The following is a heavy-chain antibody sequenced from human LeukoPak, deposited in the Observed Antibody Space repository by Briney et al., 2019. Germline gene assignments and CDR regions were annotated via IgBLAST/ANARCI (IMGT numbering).Heavy chain of an antibody. J-gene: IGHJ4*02. Sequence: GASVKVSCKASGYTFTSYYMHWVRQTPGQGLEWMGIINPSGGSTSYAQRFQGRVTMTRDTSTSTVYMELSSLRSEDTAVYYCARSITMVRGVIIRRNSRLDYWGQGTLVTVSS. CDR1: GYTFTSYY. CDR2: INPSGGST. V-gene: IGHV1-46*01. D-gene: IGHD3-10*01. CDR3: ARSITMVRGVIIRRNSRLDY.